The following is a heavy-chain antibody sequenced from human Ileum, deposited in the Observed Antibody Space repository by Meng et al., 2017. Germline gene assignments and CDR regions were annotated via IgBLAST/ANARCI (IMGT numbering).Heavy chain of an antibody. CDR1: GYIFASYW. D-gene: IGHD1-14*01. CDR3: ARQSPTGYYYYGMDV. J-gene: IGHJ6*02. V-gene: IGHV5-51*01. CDR2: IYPGDSDT. Sequence: GESLKISCKGSGYIFASYWIGWVRQMPGKGLKWVGNIYPGDSDTRYSPSFEGQVTISADKSINTAYLQWSSLKASDTAIYYCARQSPTGYYYYGMDVWGQGTTVTVSS.